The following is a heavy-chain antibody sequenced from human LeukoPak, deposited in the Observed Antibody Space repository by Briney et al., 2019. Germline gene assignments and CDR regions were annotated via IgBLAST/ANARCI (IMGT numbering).Heavy chain of an antibody. CDR1: GFTVSFNY. V-gene: IGHV3-11*04. CDR2: ISSGGSPI. CDR3: ARDRRYFDY. Sequence: GGSLRLSCAASGFTVSFNYMSWVRQAPGKGLEWASYISSGGSPIYYADSVKGRFTISRDNAKNSLYLQMNSLRAEDMAVYYCARDRRYFDYWGQGTLVTVSS. J-gene: IGHJ4*02.